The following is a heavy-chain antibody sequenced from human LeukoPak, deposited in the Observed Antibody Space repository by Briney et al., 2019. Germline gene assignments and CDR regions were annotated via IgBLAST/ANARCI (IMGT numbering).Heavy chain of an antibody. CDR2: SRSRANSYRT. D-gene: IGHD3-22*01. J-gene: IGHJ4*02. CDR3: SRSKYDSSGYYVGGDQ. CDR1: GFTFSSYW. V-gene: IGHV3-72*01. Sequence: GGSLRLSCAASGFTFSSYWMSWVRQAPGKGLEWVGRSRSRANSYRTEYAASVKGRFSISRDDSKNSLDLQMNSLKTEDTAVYYCSRSKYDSSGYYVGGDQWGQGTLVTVSS.